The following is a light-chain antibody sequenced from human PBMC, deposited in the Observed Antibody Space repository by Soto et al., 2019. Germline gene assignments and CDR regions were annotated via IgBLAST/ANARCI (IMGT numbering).Light chain of an antibody. CDR1: SSDVGGYNY. Sequence: QSALTQPASASGSPGQSITISCTGTSSDVGGYNYVSWYQQHPGKAPKLMIYEVSHRPSGVPNRFSGSKSGNTASLTVSGLQAEDEGDYYCSSYTSSSTVVFGGGTKVTVL. J-gene: IGLJ2*01. V-gene: IGLV2-14*01. CDR2: EVS. CDR3: SSYTSSSTVV.